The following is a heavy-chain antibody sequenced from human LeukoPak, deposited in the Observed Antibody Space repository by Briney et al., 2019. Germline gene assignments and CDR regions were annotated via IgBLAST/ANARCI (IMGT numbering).Heavy chain of an antibody. CDR3: AKDGSNSPKQRGAFDI. CDR1: GFTFSSYG. Sequence: SGGSLRLSCAASGFTFSSYGMHWVRQAPGKGLEWVAFIRYDGSNKYYADSVKGRFTISRDNSKNTLYLQMNSLRAGDTAFYYCAKDGSNSPKQRGAFDIWGQGTMVTVSS. V-gene: IGHV3-30*02. CDR2: IRYDGSNK. J-gene: IGHJ3*02. D-gene: IGHD6-6*01.